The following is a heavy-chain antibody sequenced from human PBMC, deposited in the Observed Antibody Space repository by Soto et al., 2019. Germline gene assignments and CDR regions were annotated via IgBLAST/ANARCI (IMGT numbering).Heavy chain of an antibody. CDR2: INPNSGGT. D-gene: IGHD2-15*01. J-gene: IGHJ3*02. CDR1: GYTFTGYY. CDR3: ARYCSGGSCQTNDDAFDI. V-gene: IGHV1-2*04. Sequence: ASVKVSCKASGYTFTGYYMHWVRQAPGQGLEWMGWINPNSGGTNYAQKFQGWVTMTRDTSISTAYMELSRLRSDDTAVYYCARYCSGGSCQTNDDAFDIWGQGTMVTVS.